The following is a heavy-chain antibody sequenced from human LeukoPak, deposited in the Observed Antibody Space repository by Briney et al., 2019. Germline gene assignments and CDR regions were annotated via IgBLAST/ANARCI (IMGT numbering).Heavy chain of an antibody. J-gene: IGHJ4*02. CDR1: GGSISSYY. V-gene: IGHV4-59*08. D-gene: IGHD2-15*01. CDR2: IYYSGST. Sequence: SETLSLTCTVSGGSISSYYWSWIRQPPGKGLEWIGYIYYSGSTNYNPSLKSRVTISVDTSKNQFSLKLRSVTAADTAVYYCARLGTRRILDYWGQGTLVTVSS. CDR3: ARLGTRRILDY.